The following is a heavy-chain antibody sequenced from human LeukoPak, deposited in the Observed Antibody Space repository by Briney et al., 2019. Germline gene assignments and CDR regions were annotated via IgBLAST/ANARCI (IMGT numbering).Heavy chain of an antibody. D-gene: IGHD1-1*01. CDR2: IIPILGIA. CDR1: GGTFSSYT. Sequence: SVKVSCKASGGTFSSYTISWVRQAPGQGLEWMGRIIPILGIANHAQKFQGRVTITADKSTSTAYMELSSLRSEDTAVYYCARDQLGQPLAFDYWGQGTLVTVSS. J-gene: IGHJ4*02. CDR3: ARDQLGQPLAFDY. V-gene: IGHV1-69*04.